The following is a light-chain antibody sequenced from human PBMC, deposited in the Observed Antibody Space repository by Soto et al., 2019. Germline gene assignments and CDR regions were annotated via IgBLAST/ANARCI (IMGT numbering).Light chain of an antibody. CDR2: DVS. CDR1: SSDVGGYNY. CDR3: SSYTSSSTNV. V-gene: IGLV2-14*01. J-gene: IGLJ1*01. Sequence: QSALTQPASVSGSPGQSITISCTGTSSDVGGYNYVSWYQQHPGKAPKLMIYDVSNRPSGVSNRFSGSKSGNTASLTISGLQAEDEADYYCSSYTSSSTNVF.